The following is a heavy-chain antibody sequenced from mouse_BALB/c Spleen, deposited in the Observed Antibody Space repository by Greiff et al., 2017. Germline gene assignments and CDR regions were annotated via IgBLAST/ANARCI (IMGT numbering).Heavy chain of an antibody. CDR3: ARGRGIYYGNFYAMDY. CDR2: IWGDGST. D-gene: IGHD2-1*01. J-gene: IGHJ4*01. CDR1: GFSLTGYG. V-gene: IGHV2-6-7*01. Sequence: QVQLQQSGPGLVAPSQSLSITCTVSGFSLTGYGVNWVRQPPGKGLEWLGMIWGDGSTDYNSALKSRLSISKDNSKSQVFLKMNSLQTDDTARYYCARGRGIYYGNFYAMDYWGQGTSVTVSS.